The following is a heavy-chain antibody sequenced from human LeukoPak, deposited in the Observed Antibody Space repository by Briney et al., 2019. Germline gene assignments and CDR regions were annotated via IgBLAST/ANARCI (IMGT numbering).Heavy chain of an antibody. J-gene: IGHJ4*02. CDR2: IYYSGST. Sequence: PSETLSLTCTVSGGSISSGGYYWSWIRQPPGKGLEWIGYIYYSGSTYYNPSLKSRVTISIDTSKNQFSLKLSPVTAADTAVYYCARRELYFDYWGQGTLVTVSS. D-gene: IGHD1-7*01. V-gene: IGHV4-31*03. CDR3: ARRELYFDY. CDR1: GGSISSGGYY.